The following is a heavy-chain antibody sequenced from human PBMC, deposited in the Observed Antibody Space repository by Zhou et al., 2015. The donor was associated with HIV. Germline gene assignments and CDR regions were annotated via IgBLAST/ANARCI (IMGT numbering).Heavy chain of an antibody. CDR3: ARLRSGGRHSDGFDI. Sequence: QVQLVQSGGGVVQPGRSLRLSCVASGLTFTTTIIHWVRQAPGKGLEWISYITSSGSTTYSADSVKGRFTISRDDSKNMLFLQMNSLRVEDTAVYYCARLRSGGRHSDGFDIWGQGTRITVSS. CDR2: ITSSGSTT. CDR1: GLTFTTTI. D-gene: IGHD1-26*01. J-gene: IGHJ3*02. V-gene: IGHV3-NL1*01.